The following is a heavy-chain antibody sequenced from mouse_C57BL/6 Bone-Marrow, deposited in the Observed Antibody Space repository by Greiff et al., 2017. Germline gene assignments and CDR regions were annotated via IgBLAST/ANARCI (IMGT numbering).Heavy chain of an antibody. Sequence: EVQLQQSGPELVKPGASVKISCKASGYSFTGYYMHWVKQSSEKSLEWIGEINPSTGGTSYNQKFKGKATLTVDKSSSTAYMQLKSLTSEDSAVYYCASPDGYYVPWCAYWGQGTLVTVSA. V-gene: IGHV1-43*01. D-gene: IGHD2-3*01. CDR3: ASPDGYYVPWCAY. CDR1: GYSFTGYY. J-gene: IGHJ3*01. CDR2: INPSTGGT.